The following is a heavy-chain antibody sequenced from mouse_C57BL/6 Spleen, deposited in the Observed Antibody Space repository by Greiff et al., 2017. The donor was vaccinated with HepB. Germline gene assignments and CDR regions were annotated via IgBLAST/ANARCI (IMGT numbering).Heavy chain of an antibody. V-gene: IGHV1-59*01. D-gene: IGHD1-1*01. CDR1: GYTFTSYW. CDR2: IDPSDSYT. J-gene: IGHJ3*01. Sequence: QVQLQQPGAELVRPGTSVKLSCKASGYTFTSYWMHWVKQRPGQGLEWIGVIDPSDSYTNYNQKFKGKATLTVDTSSSTAYMQLSSLTSEDSAVYYWARTDYGSSAWFAYWGQGTLVTVSA. CDR3: ARTDYGSSAWFAY.